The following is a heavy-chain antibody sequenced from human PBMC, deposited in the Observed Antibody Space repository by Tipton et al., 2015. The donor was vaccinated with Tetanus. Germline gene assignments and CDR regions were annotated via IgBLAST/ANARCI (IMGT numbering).Heavy chain of an antibody. CDR2: ISYSGST. CDR3: AKIVAPGPLIATAIPREYYFDL. D-gene: IGHD2-21*02. J-gene: IGHJ4*02. V-gene: IGHV4-39*01. CDR1: GASISSSRRFD. Sequence: TLSLTCTVSGASISSSRRFDCGWIRQPPGKGLEWIGTISYSGSTSYSPSLKSRVTMSVDTSRNQFSLNLTSVTAADTAIYYCAKIVAPGPLIATAIPREYYFDLWGQGTRVTVSS.